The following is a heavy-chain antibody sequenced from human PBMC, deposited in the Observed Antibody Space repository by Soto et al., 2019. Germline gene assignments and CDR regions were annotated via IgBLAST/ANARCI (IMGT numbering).Heavy chain of an antibody. J-gene: IGHJ4*02. V-gene: IGHV3-23*01. Sequence: AISGSSGSTYYADSVKGRFTISRDNSKNTLYLQMNSLRAEDTAVYYCANQNLIAAAGTVSFDYRGQGTLVTVSS. D-gene: IGHD6-13*01. CDR3: ANQNLIAAAGTVSFDY. CDR2: ISGSSGST.